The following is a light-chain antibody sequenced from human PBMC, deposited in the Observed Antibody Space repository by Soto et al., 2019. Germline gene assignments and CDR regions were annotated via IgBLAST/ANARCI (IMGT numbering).Light chain of an antibody. CDR3: QQYGTSPQT. J-gene: IGKJ5*01. CDR1: QSVSSSY. V-gene: IGKV3-20*01. Sequence: EIVLTQSPGTLSLSPVERATLSFRASQSVSSSYLAWYQQKPGQAPRLLIYGASSRAAGIPDRFSGSGSGTDFSLTIIRLEPEDFAVYYCQQYGTSPQTFGQGTRLEIK. CDR2: GAS.